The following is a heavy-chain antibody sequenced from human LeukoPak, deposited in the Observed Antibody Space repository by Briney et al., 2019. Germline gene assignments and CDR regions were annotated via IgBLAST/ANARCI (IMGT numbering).Heavy chain of an antibody. Sequence: GGSLRLSCAASGFTFSTSWMHWVRQAPGKGLEWVSYISGDGNAKHYTDSVKGRFTISRDNAKNALYLQMNSLRAEDTAVYFCARDYVYAFDYWGQGTLVTVSS. J-gene: IGHJ4*02. V-gene: IGHV3-48*01. CDR3: ARDYVYAFDY. CDR2: ISGDGNAK. CDR1: GFTFSTSW. D-gene: IGHD2/OR15-2a*01.